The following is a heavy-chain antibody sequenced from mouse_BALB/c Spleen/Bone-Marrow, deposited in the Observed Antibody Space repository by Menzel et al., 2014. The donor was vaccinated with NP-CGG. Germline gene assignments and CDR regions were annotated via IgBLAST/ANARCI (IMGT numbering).Heavy chain of an antibody. D-gene: IGHD1-1*01. J-gene: IGHJ3*01. CDR2: IDPANGNT. Sequence: EVQLQQSGAELVKPGASVKLSCTASGFNIKDPYMHWVKQRPEQGLEWIGRIDPANGNTKYDPKFQGKATITTDTCSNTAYLQLSSLTSEDTAVYYCAPYYYGRWFTYWGQGTLVTVSA. V-gene: IGHV14-3*02. CDR3: APYYYGRWFTY. CDR1: GFNIKDPY.